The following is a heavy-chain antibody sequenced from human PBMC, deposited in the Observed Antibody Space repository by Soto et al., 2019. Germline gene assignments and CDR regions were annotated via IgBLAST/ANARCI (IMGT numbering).Heavy chain of an antibody. CDR2: IYYSGST. CDR1: GGSISSYY. Sequence: QVQLQESGPGLVKPSETLSLTCTVSGGSISSYYWSWIRQPPGKGLEWIGYIYYSGSTNYNPSLKSRVTISVDTSKNQFSLKLSSVTAADTAVYYCARAETTVYAISRTGGWFDPWGQGTLVTVSS. J-gene: IGHJ5*02. CDR3: ARAETTVYAISRTGGWFDP. V-gene: IGHV4-59*01. D-gene: IGHD2-8*01.